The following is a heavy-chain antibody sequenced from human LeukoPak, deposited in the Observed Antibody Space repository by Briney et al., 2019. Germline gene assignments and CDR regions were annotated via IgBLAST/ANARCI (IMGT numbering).Heavy chain of an antibody. CDR2: IGSSTGYT. V-gene: IGHV3-21*01. Sequence: GGSLRLSCAVSGFTLTSHSMNWVRQAPGKGLEWVSSIGSSTGYTYYGDSVRGRFTISRDIAKNSLYLQMNSLRVEDTAIYYCAREYCSGGTCYGYWGQETLVTVSS. J-gene: IGHJ4*02. CDR3: AREYCSGGTCYGY. CDR1: GFTLTSHS. D-gene: IGHD2-15*01.